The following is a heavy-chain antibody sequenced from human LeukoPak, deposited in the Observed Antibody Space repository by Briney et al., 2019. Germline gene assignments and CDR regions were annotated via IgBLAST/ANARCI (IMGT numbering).Heavy chain of an antibody. J-gene: IGHJ4*02. Sequence: GGSLRLSCAASGFTVSSNYMSWVRKAPGKGLEWVSVIYSGGSADYADSVKGRFTISRDNSRNTLYLQMNSLRAEDTAVYYCAKERVDWRYFDYWGQGTLVTVSS. CDR1: GFTVSSNY. CDR2: IYSGGSA. D-gene: IGHD3-9*01. CDR3: AKERVDWRYFDY. V-gene: IGHV3-66*01.